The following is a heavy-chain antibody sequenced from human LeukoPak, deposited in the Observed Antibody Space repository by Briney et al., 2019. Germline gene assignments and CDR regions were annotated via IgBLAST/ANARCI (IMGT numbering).Heavy chain of an antibody. CDR2: IYSSGST. D-gene: IGHD4-17*01. CDR3: ARRTVVLYL. CDR1: GGSINKFY. J-gene: IGHJ4*02. V-gene: IGHV4-59*08. Sequence: PSETLSLTCTVSGGSINKFYWSWIRQSPEKGLEWIGYIYSSGSTTYNPSLKSRVSISVDTSKNQFSLKLTSMTAADTAVYYCARRTVVLYLRGQGTLVNVSS.